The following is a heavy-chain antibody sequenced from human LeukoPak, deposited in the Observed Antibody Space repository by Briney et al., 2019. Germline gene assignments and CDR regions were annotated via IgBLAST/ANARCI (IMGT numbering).Heavy chain of an antibody. V-gene: IGHV3-66*01. CDR3: ASSPISDQYSSGWQRGYYFDY. CDR2: IYSGGST. J-gene: IGHJ4*02. CDR1: GFTVSSNY. D-gene: IGHD6-19*01. Sequence: GGSLRLSCAASGFTVSSNYMSWVRQAPGKGLEWVSVIYSGGSTYYADSVKGRFTISRDNSKNTLYLQMNSLRAEDTAVYYCASSPISDQYSSGWQRGYYFDYWGQGILVTVSS.